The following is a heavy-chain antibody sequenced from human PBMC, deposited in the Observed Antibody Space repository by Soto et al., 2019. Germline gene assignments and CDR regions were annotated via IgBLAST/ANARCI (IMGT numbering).Heavy chain of an antibody. J-gene: IGHJ6*02. CDR1: GYTFTTSG. V-gene: IGHV1-18*01. D-gene: IGHD1-26*01. CDR3: ARQGSWPYYYYGLDV. CDR2: ISTYNGDT. Sequence: QVQRVQAGPEVRKPGASVKVSCEASGYTFTTSGISWVRQVPGQGLEGMGWISTYNGDTNSAQNFQGRVLMTADTSTGTAYMELMSLKSDDTAVYYCARQGSWPYYYYGLDVWGQGTTVTVSS.